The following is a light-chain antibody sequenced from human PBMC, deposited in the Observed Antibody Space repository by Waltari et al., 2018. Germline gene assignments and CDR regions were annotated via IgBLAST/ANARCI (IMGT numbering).Light chain of an antibody. V-gene: IGLV2-14*03. CDR2: DVS. Sequence: QSALTQPASVSGSPGQSITISCTGTSSDVGDYNSVSWYQQPPGKAPKLMIYDVSNRPSGVSNRFSGAKSVNTASLTISGLQAEDEADYYCSSYIGSSTLELFGGGTSLTVL. J-gene: IGLJ2*01. CDR1: SSDVGDYNS. CDR3: SSYIGSSTLEL.